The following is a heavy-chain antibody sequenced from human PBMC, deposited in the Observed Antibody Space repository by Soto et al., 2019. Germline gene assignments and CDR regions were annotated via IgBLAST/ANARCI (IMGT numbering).Heavy chain of an antibody. J-gene: IGHJ1*01. CDR1: GFTFSSYA. CDR2: ISSNGGST. V-gene: IGHV3-64D*09. D-gene: IGHD6-13*01. Sequence: GGSLRLSCSASGFTFSSYAMHWVRQAPGKGLEYVSAISSNGGSTYYADSVKGRFTISRDNSKNTLYLQMSSLRAEDTAVYYCVKGYSSSWYRYGLGYFQHWGQGTLVTVSS. CDR3: VKGYSSSWYRYGLGYFQH.